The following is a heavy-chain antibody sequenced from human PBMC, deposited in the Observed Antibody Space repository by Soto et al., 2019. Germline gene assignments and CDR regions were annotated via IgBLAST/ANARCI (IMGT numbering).Heavy chain of an antibody. D-gene: IGHD6-19*01. Sequence: QVQLVQSGAEVKKPGSSVKVSCKASGGTFNTYTISWVRQAPGQGLEWMGRIIPILGIEKYAQKLQGRVTITAEKSTSTAYMELSSLRSEDTAVYYCAREIAVAGKTSDVFDIWGQGTMVTVSS. V-gene: IGHV1-69*02. J-gene: IGHJ3*02. CDR2: IIPILGIE. CDR3: AREIAVAGKTSDVFDI. CDR1: GGTFNTYT.